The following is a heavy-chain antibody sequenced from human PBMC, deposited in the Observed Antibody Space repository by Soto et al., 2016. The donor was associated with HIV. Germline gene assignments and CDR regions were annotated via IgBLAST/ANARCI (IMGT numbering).Heavy chain of an antibody. V-gene: IGHV1-46*03. CDR2: INPSVGST. D-gene: IGHD2-15*01. CDR1: GYTFTSYY. J-gene: IGHJ4*02. CDR3: ARVEGVSGGARY. Sequence: QVQLVQSGAEVKKPGASVKVSCKASGYTFTSYYIHWVRQAPGQGLEWMGIINPSVGSTTYAQNFQGRVTMTRDTSTSTVYMELSSLRSEDTAVYYCARVEGVSGGARYWGQGTLVTVSS.